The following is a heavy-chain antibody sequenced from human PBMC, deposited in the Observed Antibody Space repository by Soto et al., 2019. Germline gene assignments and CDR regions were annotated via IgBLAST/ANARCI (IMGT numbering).Heavy chain of an antibody. D-gene: IGHD1-26*01. CDR3: AREDIDGSYSNY. Sequence: GGSLRLSCAASGFTFSSYAMSWVRQAPGKGLEWVSAISGSGGSTYYADSVKGRFTISRDNAKNSLYLQMNSLREEDTAVYYYAREDIDGSYSNYWGQGTLVTVSS. V-gene: IGHV3-23*01. CDR1: GFTFSSYA. CDR2: ISGSGGST. J-gene: IGHJ4*02.